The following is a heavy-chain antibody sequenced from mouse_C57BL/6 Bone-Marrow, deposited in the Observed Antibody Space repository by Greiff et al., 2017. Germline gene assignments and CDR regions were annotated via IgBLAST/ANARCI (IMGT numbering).Heavy chain of an antibody. J-gene: IGHJ1*03. D-gene: IGHD2-14*01. CDR3: ARGGTDWYFDV. CDR2: IDPANGNT. V-gene: IGHV14-3*01. CDR1: GFNIKNTY. Sequence: DVKLVESVAELVRPGASVKLSCTASGFNIKNTYMHWVKQRPEQGMERNGRIDPANGNTKYAPKFHGKATITADTSSNTAYLQLSSLTSEDTAIYYCARGGTDWYFDVWGTGTTVTVSS.